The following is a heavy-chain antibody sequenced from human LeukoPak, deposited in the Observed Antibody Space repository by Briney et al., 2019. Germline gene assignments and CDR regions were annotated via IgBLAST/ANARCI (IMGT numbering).Heavy chain of an antibody. Sequence: GGSLRLSCAASGFTFSDYYMSWIRQAPGKGLEWVSYISSSGSTIYYADSVKGRFTISRDNSKNTLYLQMNSLRAEDTAVYYCAKDVYSGYYEDAFDIWGQGTMVTVSS. J-gene: IGHJ3*02. CDR3: AKDVYSGYYEDAFDI. D-gene: IGHD5-12*01. V-gene: IGHV3-11*04. CDR2: ISSSGSTI. CDR1: GFTFSDYY.